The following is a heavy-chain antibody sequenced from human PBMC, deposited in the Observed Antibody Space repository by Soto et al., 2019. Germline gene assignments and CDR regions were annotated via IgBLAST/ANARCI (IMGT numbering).Heavy chain of an antibody. CDR2: IYYSGST. J-gene: IGHJ5*02. D-gene: IGHD3-16*01. V-gene: IGHV4-31*03. Sequence: SETLSLTCTVSGGSISSGGYYWSWIRQHPGKGLEWIGYIYYSGSTYYNPSLKSRVTISVDTSKNQFSLKLSSVTAVDTAAYYCARLIISSWGSNWFDPWGQGTLVTVSS. CDR1: GGSISSGGYY. CDR3: ARLIISSWGSNWFDP.